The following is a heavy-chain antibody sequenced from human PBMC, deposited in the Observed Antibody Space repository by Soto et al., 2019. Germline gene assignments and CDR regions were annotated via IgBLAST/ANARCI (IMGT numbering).Heavy chain of an antibody. D-gene: IGHD3-22*01. CDR3: ARNGDSSDYRGWFDP. CDR1: GFTFSYFF. V-gene: IGHV3-11*04. J-gene: IGHJ5*02. CDR2: ISSSGGTT. Sequence: GGSLRLSCAASGFTFSYFFMSWIRQTPGKGLEWISYISSSGGTTYYADSVKGRFTISRDNSKNTLYLQMNSLRAEDTAVYYCARNGDSSDYRGWFDPWGQGTLVTVSS.